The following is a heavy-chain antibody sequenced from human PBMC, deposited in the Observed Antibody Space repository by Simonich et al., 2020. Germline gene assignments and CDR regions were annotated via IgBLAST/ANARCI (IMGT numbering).Heavy chain of an antibody. V-gene: IGHV4-59*08. CDR1: GGSISSYY. D-gene: IGHD1-26*01. CDR2: IYYSGST. J-gene: IGHJ6*02. CDR3: ARSLGYYYYYYGMDV. Sequence: QVQLQESGPGLVKPSETLSLTCTVSGGSISSYYWSWIRQPPGKGLEWIWYIYYSGSTNSTPSLKSRVTISVDTSKNQFSLKLSSVTAADTAVYYCARSLGYYYYYYGMDVWGQGTTVTVSS.